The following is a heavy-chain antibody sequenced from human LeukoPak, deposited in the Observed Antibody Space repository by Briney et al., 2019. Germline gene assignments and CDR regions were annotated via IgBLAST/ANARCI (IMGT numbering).Heavy chain of an antibody. CDR3: ARVATSQNYYYYMDV. V-gene: IGHV1-2*02. CDR1: GYTFTGYY. J-gene: IGHJ6*03. CDR2: INPNSGGT. Sequence: ASVKVSCKASGYTFTGYYMHWVRQAPGQGLEWMGWINPNSGGTNYAQKFQGRVTMTRDTSISTAYMELSRLRSDDTAVYYCARVATSQNYYYYMDVWGKGTTVTVSS.